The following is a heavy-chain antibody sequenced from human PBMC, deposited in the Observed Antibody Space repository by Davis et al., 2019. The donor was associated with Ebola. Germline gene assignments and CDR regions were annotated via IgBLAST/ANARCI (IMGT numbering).Heavy chain of an antibody. V-gene: IGHV6-1*01. Sequence: HSQTLSLTCAISGDSVSGKSGAWNWIRQSPSRGLEWLGRTYYTSKWYNHYASSVKSRTTINPDTSKNQFSLQLNSVTPEDTAVYYCARFNWGHRNFDYWGQGTLVTVSS. J-gene: IGHJ4*02. CDR3: ARFNWGHRNFDY. CDR1: GDSVSGKSGA. CDR2: TYYTSKWYN. D-gene: IGHD7-27*01.